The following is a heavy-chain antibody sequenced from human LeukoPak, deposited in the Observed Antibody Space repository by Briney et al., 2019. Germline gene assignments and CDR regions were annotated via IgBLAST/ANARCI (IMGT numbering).Heavy chain of an antibody. Sequence: SETLSLTCTVSGGSFSSYFWSWIRQPPGKGLEWIGYIYDSGSTNYNPSLKSRVTISVDTSKNQFSLKLSSVTAADTAVFYCASLTTADAFDIWGQGTMVTVSS. CDR1: GGSFSSYF. V-gene: IGHV4-59*01. CDR2: IYDSGST. J-gene: IGHJ3*02. CDR3: ASLTTADAFDI. D-gene: IGHD3-22*01.